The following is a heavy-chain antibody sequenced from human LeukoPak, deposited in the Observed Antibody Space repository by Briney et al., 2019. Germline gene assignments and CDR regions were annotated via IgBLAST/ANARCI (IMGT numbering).Heavy chain of an antibody. J-gene: IGHJ6*04. V-gene: IGHV3-11*06. CDR1: GFTFSDYY. CDR2: ISSSSSYT. Sequence: PGGSLRLSCAASGFTFSDYYVSWIRQAPGKGLEWVSYISSSSSYTNYADSVKGRFTISRDNAKNSLFLQMNSLRAEDTAVYYCARSLAYYDILTGYYYYYYYGMDAWGKGTTVTVSS. CDR3: ARSLAYYDILTGYYYYYYYGMDA. D-gene: IGHD3-9*01.